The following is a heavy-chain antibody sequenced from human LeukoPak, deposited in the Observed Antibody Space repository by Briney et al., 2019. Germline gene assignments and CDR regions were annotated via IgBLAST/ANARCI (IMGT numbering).Heavy chain of an antibody. CDR1: GFSFSTDG. J-gene: IGHJ3*01. Sequence: GGSLRLSCAASGFSFSTDGMHWVRQAPGKGLEWVAFIRFDGSNKYYEDSVKGRFTISRDNSKNTLYLQMNSLRAEDTAVYYCAKDRSNYYGDDAFDVWGQGTVVTVSS. CDR3: AKDRSNYYGDDAFDV. CDR2: IRFDGSNK. D-gene: IGHD1-26*01. V-gene: IGHV3-30*02.